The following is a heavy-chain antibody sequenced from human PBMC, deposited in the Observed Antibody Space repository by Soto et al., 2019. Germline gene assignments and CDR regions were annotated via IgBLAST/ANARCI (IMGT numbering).Heavy chain of an antibody. V-gene: IGHV3-30-3*01. D-gene: IGHD4-17*01. Sequence: QVQLVESGGGVVQPGRSLRLSCAASGFTFSSYAMHWVRQAPGKGLEWVAVISYDGSNKYYADSVKGRFTISRDNSKNTLYLQMNSLRAEDTAVYYCARDTGQHYYYGMDVW. CDR3: ARDTGQHYYYGMDV. J-gene: IGHJ6*01. CDR2: ISYDGSNK. CDR1: GFTFSSYA.